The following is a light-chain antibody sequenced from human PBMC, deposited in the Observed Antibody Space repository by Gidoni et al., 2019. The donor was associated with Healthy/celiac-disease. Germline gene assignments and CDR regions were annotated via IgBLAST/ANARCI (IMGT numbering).Light chain of an antibody. Sequence: IVLSQSSATLSLSPGERATLSCRASQSVSSYLAWYQQKPGQAPRLHIYDASNRATGIPARFSGSGSGTDFTLTISSLEPEDVAVYYCQQRSNWPRGTFGPGTKVDIK. V-gene: IGKV3-11*01. CDR3: QQRSNWPRGT. J-gene: IGKJ3*01. CDR1: QSVSSY. CDR2: DAS.